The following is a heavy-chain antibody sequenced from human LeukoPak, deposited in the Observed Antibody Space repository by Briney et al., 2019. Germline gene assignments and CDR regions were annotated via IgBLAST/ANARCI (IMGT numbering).Heavy chain of an antibody. Sequence: GRSLRLSCAASGFTFSSYAMHWVRQAPGKGLEWVAVISYDGSNKYYADSVKGRFTISRDNSKNTLHLQMNSLRAEDTAVYYCARDYYDSSGYYFNTPDYWGQGTLVTVSS. CDR1: GFTFSSYA. V-gene: IGHV3-30-3*01. CDR2: ISYDGSNK. J-gene: IGHJ4*02. CDR3: ARDYYDSSGYYFNTPDY. D-gene: IGHD3-22*01.